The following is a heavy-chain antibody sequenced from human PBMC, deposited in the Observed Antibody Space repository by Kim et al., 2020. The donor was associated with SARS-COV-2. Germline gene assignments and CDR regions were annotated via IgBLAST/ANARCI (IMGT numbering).Heavy chain of an antibody. Sequence: GGSLRLSCAASGFTFSDYYMSWIRQAPGKGLEWVSYISSSGSTIYYADSVKGRFTISRDNAKNSLYLQMNSLRAEDTAVYYCARDGLRFLEWLLSDAFDIWGQGTMVTVSS. J-gene: IGHJ3*02. CDR2: ISSSGSTI. CDR1: GFTFSDYY. V-gene: IGHV3-11*01. CDR3: ARDGLRFLEWLLSDAFDI. D-gene: IGHD3-3*01.